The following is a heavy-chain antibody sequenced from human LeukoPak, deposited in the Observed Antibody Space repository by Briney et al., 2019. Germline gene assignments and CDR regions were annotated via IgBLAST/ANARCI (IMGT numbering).Heavy chain of an antibody. CDR3: AKSRDAGITMIVVVITTPDYFDY. V-gene: IGHV3-23*01. D-gene: IGHD3-22*01. J-gene: IGHJ4*02. CDR1: GFTFSSYA. Sequence: GSLRLSCAASGFTFSSYAMSWVRQAPGKGLEWVSAISGSGGSTYYADSVKGRFTISRDNSKNTLYLQINSLRAEDTAVYYCAKSRDAGITMIVVVITTPDYFDYWGQGTLVTVSS. CDR2: ISGSGGST.